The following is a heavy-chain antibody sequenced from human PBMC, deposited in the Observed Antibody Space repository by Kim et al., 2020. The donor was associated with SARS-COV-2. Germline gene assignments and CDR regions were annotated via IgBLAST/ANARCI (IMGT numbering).Heavy chain of an antibody. CDR1: GYTFTSYG. CDR3: ASSGSKLYYYYYGMDV. CDR2: ISAYNGNT. V-gene: IGHV1-18*01. J-gene: IGHJ6*02. D-gene: IGHD1-26*01. Sequence: ASVKVSCKASGYTFTSYGISWVRQAPGQGLEWMGWISAYNGNTNYAQKLQGRVTMTTDTSTSTAYMELRSLRSDDTAVYYCASSGSKLYYYYYGMDVWGQGTTVTVSS.